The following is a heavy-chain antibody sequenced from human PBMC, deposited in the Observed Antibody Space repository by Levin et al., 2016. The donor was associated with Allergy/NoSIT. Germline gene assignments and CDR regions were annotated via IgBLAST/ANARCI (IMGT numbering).Heavy chain of an antibody. CDR2: INHSGST. CDR3: ARGKAKFSNSWFSIGSYFDY. V-gene: IGHV4-34*01. D-gene: IGHD6-13*01. Sequence: WIRQPPGKGLEWIAEINHSGSTNYNPPLKSRVTISVDTSKNQFSLKLNSVTAADTAVYYCARGKAKFSNSWFSIGSYFDYWGQGALVTVSS. J-gene: IGHJ4*02.